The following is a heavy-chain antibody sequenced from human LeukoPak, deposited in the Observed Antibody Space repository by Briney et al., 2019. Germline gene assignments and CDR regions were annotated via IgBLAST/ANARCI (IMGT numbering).Heavy chain of an antibody. CDR3: ARDGTYYYGMDV. J-gene: IGHJ6*02. CDR2: INSDGSST. V-gene: IGHV3-74*01. Sequence: GGSLRLSCAASGFTFSSYWMHWVRQAPGKGLVWVSRINSDGSSTSYADSVKSRFTISRDNAKNTLYVQMNSLRAEDTAVYYCARDGTYYYGMDVWGQGTTVTVSS. D-gene: IGHD1-26*01. CDR1: GFTFSSYW.